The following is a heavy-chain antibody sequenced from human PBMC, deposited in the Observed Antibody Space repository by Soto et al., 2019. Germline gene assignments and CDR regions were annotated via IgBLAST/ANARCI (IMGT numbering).Heavy chain of an antibody. D-gene: IGHD1-20*01. V-gene: IGHV4-39*01. CDR2: IYYSGST. J-gene: IGHJ5*02. CDR3: ARQLVSYWFDP. CDR1: GGSISSSSYY. Sequence: PSETLSLTCTVSGGSISSSSYYWGWIRQPPGKGLEWIGSIYYSGSTYYNPSLKSRVTISVDTSKNQFSLKLSSVTAADTAVYYCARQLVSYWFDPWGQGTLITVSS.